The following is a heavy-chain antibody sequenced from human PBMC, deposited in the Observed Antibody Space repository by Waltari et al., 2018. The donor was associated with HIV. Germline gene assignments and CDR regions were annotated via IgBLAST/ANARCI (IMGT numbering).Heavy chain of an antibody. Sequence: QVQLQESGPGLVKPSETLSLTCAVSGYSISRGYYWGWIRQPPGKGLEWIGSIYHSGSTYHNPSLKSRVTISVDTSKNQFSLKLSSVTAADTAVYYCARMDTAMVYVVYWGQGTLVTVSS. CDR1: GYSISRGYY. CDR3: ARMDTAMVYVVY. J-gene: IGHJ4*02. V-gene: IGHV4-38-2*01. D-gene: IGHD5-18*01. CDR2: IYHSGST.